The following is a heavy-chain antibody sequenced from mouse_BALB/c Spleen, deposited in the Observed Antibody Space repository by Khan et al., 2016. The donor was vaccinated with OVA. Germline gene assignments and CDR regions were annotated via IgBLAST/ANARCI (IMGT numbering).Heavy chain of an antibody. Sequence: EVQLQESGPGLVKPSQSLSLTCTVTGYSITSDYAWNWIRQFPGNKLEWMGYISYSGSTTYNPSLKSRLSITRDTSKDQFFLQLKSVTSEDTATYYCASELGRYDAMDYWGQGTSVTVSS. CDR2: ISYSGST. D-gene: IGHD4-1*01. V-gene: IGHV3-2*02. J-gene: IGHJ4*01. CDR3: ASELGRYDAMDY. CDR1: GYSITSDYA.